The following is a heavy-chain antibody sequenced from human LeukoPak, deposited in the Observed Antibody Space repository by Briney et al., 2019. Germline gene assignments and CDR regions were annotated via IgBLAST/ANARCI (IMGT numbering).Heavy chain of an antibody. V-gene: IGHV3-53*04. Sequence: GGSLRLSCAASGFTVSGNYMTWVRQAPGKGLEWVSVIYSGNSTYYADSVKGRFTISRHTSKNTLYLQMNSLRAEDTAVYYCARDIPLGYCSGGSCYALRYFDLWGRGTLVTVSS. J-gene: IGHJ2*01. CDR2: IYSGNST. CDR1: GFTVSGNY. D-gene: IGHD2-15*01. CDR3: ARDIPLGYCSGGSCYALRYFDL.